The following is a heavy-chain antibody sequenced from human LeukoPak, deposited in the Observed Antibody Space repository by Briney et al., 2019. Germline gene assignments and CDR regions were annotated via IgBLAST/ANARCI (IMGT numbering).Heavy chain of an antibody. CDR3: AGWYSGSSEDWFDP. Sequence: PSETLSLTCAVYGGSFSGYYWSWLRQPPGKGLEWIGEINHSGSTNYNPSLKSRVTISVDTSKNQFSLKLSSVTAADTAVYYCAGWYSGSSEDWFDPWGQGTLVTVSS. CDR1: GGSFSGYY. D-gene: IGHD6-6*01. CDR2: INHSGST. V-gene: IGHV4-34*01. J-gene: IGHJ5*02.